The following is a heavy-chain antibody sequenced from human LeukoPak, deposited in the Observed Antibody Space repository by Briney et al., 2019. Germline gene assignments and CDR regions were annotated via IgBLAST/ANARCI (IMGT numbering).Heavy chain of an antibody. D-gene: IGHD3-3*01. CDR2: IKSNPDGGTA. CDR1: GFIFNNAW. Sequence: PGGSLRLSCGASGFIFNNAWMTWVRRAPGKGLEWVGRIKSNPDGGTADYAAPVKGRFTISRDDSRNTLYLQLSSLKTEDTAVYYCTTLSYDVHYWGQGTLVTVSS. V-gene: IGHV3-15*05. CDR3: TTLSYDVHY. J-gene: IGHJ4*02.